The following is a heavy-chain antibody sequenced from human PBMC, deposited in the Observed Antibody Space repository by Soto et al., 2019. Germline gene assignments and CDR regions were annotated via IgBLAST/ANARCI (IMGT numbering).Heavy chain of an antibody. CDR1: GDTFTSYY. V-gene: IGHV1-46*01. D-gene: IGHD4-17*01. CDR3: ARDLDVTTVTTSFDS. J-gene: IGHJ4*02. Sequence: ASVKVSCKAPGDTFTSYYMHWLRQVPGQGLEWVVVINPSGRTTSYAQKFLGRVTVTRNASTATVYLELNSLRSGDTAVYYCARDLDVTTVTTSFDSWGQGTLVTGSS. CDR2: INPSGRTT.